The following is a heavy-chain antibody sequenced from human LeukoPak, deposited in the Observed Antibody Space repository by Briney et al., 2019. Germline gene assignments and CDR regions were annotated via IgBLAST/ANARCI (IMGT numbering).Heavy chain of an antibody. J-gene: IGHJ4*02. D-gene: IGHD1-14*01. V-gene: IGHV3-7*01. CDR1: GFTFSNYG. CDR3: ARSGAGSDY. CDR2: MKPDGSEK. Sequence: GGSLRLSCAASGFTFSNYGMSWVRQAPGKGLEWVANMKPDGSEKYYVDSVKGRFTISRDNAKNSLYLQMNSLRAEDTAVYYCARSGAGSDYWGQGTLVTVSS.